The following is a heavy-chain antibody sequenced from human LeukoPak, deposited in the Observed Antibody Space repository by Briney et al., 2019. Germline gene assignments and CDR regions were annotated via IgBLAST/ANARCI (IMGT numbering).Heavy chain of an antibody. D-gene: IGHD3-3*01. CDR1: GFTFTTYS. CDR2: ISSGSSAI. J-gene: IGHJ3*02. V-gene: IGHV3-21*01. Sequence: GGSLRLSCEASGFTFTTYSMTWVRQAPGKGLEWVSIISSGSSAIFSADALKGRFTISRDDAKNLLYLDMNSLRAEDTAVYYCARDIPHVLRFLEWPPDAFDIWGQGTMVTVSS. CDR3: ARDIPHVLRFLEWPPDAFDI.